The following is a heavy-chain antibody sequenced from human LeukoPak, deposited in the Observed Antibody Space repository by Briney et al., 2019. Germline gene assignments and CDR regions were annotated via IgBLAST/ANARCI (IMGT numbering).Heavy chain of an antibody. Sequence: GGSLRLSCAASGFTFSSYSMNWGRQAPGKGLEWVSSISSSSSYIYYADSVKGRFTISRDNAKNSLYLQMNSLRAEDTAVYYCARDRGFFCSGGSCYSRAHFDYWGQGTLVAVSS. CDR1: GFTFSSYS. CDR3: ARDRGFFCSGGSCYSRAHFDY. J-gene: IGHJ4*02. CDR2: ISSSSSYI. D-gene: IGHD2-15*01. V-gene: IGHV3-21*01.